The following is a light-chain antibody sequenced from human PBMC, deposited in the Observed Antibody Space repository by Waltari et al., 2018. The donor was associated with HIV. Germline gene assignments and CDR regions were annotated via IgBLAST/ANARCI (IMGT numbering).Light chain of an antibody. CDR1: SGHSNYA. J-gene: IGLJ3*02. CDR3: QTWDTGPWV. Sequence: QLILTQSPSASASLGASAKLTCTLSSGHSNYAIAWHLHQPEGGPRHLMTVHSDGSHTKGDGISDRFSGSSSGAARYLTISSLQSEDEAAYYSQTWDTGPWVFGGGTKLTVL. CDR2: VHSDGSH. V-gene: IGLV4-69*01.